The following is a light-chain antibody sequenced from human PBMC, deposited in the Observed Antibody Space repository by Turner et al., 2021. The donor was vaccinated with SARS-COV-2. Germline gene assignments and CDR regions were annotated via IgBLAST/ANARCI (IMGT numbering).Light chain of an antibody. CDR2: NNN. V-gene: IGLV1-44*01. J-gene: IGLJ2*01. Sequence: QSVLTQPPSASGTPGQGVTISCSGRSSNIGTKTVNWYLHLPGTAPKLLVYNNNQRPSGIPDRFSDSKSGTSASLAISGLQPEDEADYYCAAWDDSLKVVLFGGGTRLTVL. CDR3: AAWDDSLKVVL. CDR1: SSNIGTKT.